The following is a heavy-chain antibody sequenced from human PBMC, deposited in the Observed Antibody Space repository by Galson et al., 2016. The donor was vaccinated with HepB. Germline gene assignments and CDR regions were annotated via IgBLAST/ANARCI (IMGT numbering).Heavy chain of an antibody. CDR2: IDSSGTTI. D-gene: IGHD4-17*01. CDR3: ARGLYYGDYAPHY. J-gene: IGHJ4*02. V-gene: IGHV3-11*01. CDR1: GFTFSDYY. Sequence: SLRLSCAASGFTFSDYYMNWIRQAPGEGLECISYIDSSGTTIYYSDSVKGRFTVSRDNAKNSLYLQMNSLRVEDTAVYYCARGLYYGDYAPHYWGQGTLATVSS.